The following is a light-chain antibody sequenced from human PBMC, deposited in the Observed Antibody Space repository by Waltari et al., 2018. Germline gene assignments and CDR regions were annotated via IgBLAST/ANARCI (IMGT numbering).Light chain of an antibody. J-gene: IGKJ2*01. V-gene: IGKV3-15*01. Sequence: IVMTQSPATLSVSPGEGATHSCRASQSIATNLAWYQPKPGQGPRLLISEASTRVAGVPARFSARGSGTEFTLTISSLQSEDFAVYYCQQYNDYYSFGQGTRLEIK. CDR2: EAS. CDR1: QSIATN. CDR3: QQYNDYYS.